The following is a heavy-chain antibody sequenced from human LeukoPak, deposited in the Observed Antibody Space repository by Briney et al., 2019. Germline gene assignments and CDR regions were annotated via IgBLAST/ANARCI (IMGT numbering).Heavy chain of an antibody. Sequence: SETLSLTCTLSGGSISTYYWSWIRQPPGKGLEWIGYIYHIGSTNYNPSLKSRVTISVDISKNQFSLKLSSVTAADTAVYYCARGGGYASPIGYWGQGALVTASS. V-gene: IGHV4-59*01. D-gene: IGHD5-12*01. CDR2: IYHIGST. CDR1: GGSISTYY. CDR3: ARGGGYASPIGY. J-gene: IGHJ4*02.